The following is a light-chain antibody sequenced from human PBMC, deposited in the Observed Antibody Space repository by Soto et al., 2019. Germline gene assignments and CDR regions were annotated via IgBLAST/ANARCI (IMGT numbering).Light chain of an antibody. J-gene: IGKJ3*01. Sequence: DLQMTQSPSTLSASVGDRVTITCRASQSISSWLAWYQQKPGKAPKLLIYKASSLESGVPSRFSGSGSGTEFTLTLRTLQPDDFATYYCQQYNSYPFTFGPGTKVDIK. CDR2: KAS. CDR1: QSISSW. V-gene: IGKV1-5*03. CDR3: QQYNSYPFT.